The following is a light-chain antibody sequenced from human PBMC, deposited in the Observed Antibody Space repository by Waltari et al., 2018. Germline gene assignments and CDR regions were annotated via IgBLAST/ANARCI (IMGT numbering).Light chain of an antibody. CDR3: CSYIGSNMLV. Sequence: QSALTQPRSVSGSPGQSVTIPCTGTSSAVGGSNYVSWYQQHPAQAPRLIIYEVTKRPAGVSSRFSGSKSGNTASLTISGLQAEDEAKYFCCSYIGSNMLVFGGGTNLTVL. J-gene: IGLJ3*02. V-gene: IGLV2-11*01. CDR2: EVT. CDR1: SSAVGGSNY.